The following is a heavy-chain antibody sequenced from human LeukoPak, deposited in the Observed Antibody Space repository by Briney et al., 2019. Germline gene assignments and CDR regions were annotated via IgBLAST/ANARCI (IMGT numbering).Heavy chain of an antibody. D-gene: IGHD2-15*01. CDR3: ANELNHESGG. Sequence: GGSLRLSCAASGFSFSATWMTWVRQAPGKGLECVANIKPDGSERYYLDSVKGRCTVSRDNAKTSLYLQMNSLRVETRVTYFGANELNHESGGWGEG. V-gene: IGHV3-7*01. CDR1: GFSFSATW. J-gene: IGHJ6*01. CDR2: IKPDGSER.